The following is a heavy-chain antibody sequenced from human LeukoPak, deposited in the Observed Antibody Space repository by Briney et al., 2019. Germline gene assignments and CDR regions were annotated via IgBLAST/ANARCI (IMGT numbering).Heavy chain of an antibody. J-gene: IGHJ3*02. V-gene: IGHV3-21*01. CDR2: ISSSSSYI. Sequence: GGSLRLSCAASGFTFSSYSMNWVRQAPGKGLEWVSSISSSSSYIYYADSVKGRFTISRDNAKNSLYLQMNSLRAEDTAVYYCARDDSSSWLNAFDIWGQGTMVTVSS. CDR3: ARDDSSSWLNAFDI. D-gene: IGHD6-13*01. CDR1: GFTFSSYS.